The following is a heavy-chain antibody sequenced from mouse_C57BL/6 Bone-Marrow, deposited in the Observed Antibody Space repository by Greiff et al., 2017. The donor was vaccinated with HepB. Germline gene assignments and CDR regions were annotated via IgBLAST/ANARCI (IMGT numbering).Heavy chain of an antibody. Sequence: QVQLQQSGPELVKPGASVKISCKASGYAFSSSWMNWVKQRPGKGLEWIGRIYPGDGDTNYNGKFKGKATLTADKSSSTAYMQLSSLTSEDSAVYFCASFYYFDYWGQGTTLTVSS. CDR3: ASFYYFDY. CDR2: IYPGDGDT. J-gene: IGHJ2*01. CDR1: GYAFSSSW. V-gene: IGHV1-82*01.